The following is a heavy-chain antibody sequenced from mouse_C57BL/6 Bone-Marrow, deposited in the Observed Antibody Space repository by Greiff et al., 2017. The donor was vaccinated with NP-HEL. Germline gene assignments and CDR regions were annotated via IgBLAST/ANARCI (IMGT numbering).Heavy chain of an antibody. J-gene: IGHJ1*03. Sequence: QVQLKESGAELVKPGASVKLSCKASGYTFTSYWMHWVKQRPGQGLEWIGMIHPNSGSTNYNEKFKSKATLTVDKSSSTAYMQLSSLTSEDSAVYYCARSKTILWYFDVWGTGTTVTVSS. CDR2: IHPNSGST. CDR1: GYTFTSYW. CDR3: ARSKTILWYFDV. V-gene: IGHV1-64*01.